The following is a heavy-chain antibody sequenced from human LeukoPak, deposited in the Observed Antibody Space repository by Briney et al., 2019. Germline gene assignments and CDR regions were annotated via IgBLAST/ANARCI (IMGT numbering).Heavy chain of an antibody. J-gene: IGHJ4*02. Sequence: GESLKIPCKGSGYSFSSYWIAWVRQMPGKGLEWMGIIYPGDSDTTYSPSFRGQVTISADKSISTAYLQWSSLKASDTAMYYCARKVGATLDFDYWGQGTLVTVSS. V-gene: IGHV5-51*01. CDR2: IYPGDSDT. CDR3: ARKVGATLDFDY. D-gene: IGHD1-26*01. CDR1: GYSFSSYW.